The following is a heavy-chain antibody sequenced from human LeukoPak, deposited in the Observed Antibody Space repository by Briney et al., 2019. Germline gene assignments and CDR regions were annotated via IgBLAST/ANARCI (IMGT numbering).Heavy chain of an antibody. CDR2: IIPIFGTA. Sequence: SVKVSCKASGGTFISYAISWVRQAPGQGLEWMGGIIPIFGTANYAQKFQGRVTITTDESTSTAYMELSSLRSEDTAVYYCARGVARGGDFDYWGQGTLVTVSS. CDR1: GGTFISYA. D-gene: IGHD2-15*01. V-gene: IGHV1-69*05. CDR3: ARGVARGGDFDY. J-gene: IGHJ4*02.